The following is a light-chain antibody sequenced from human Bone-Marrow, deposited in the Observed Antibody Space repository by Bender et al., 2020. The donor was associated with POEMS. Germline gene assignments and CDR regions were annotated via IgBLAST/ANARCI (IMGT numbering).Light chain of an antibody. V-gene: IGLV4-69*01. J-gene: IGLJ2*01. CDR2: LNSDCSH. CDR3: QTWGTGIRGV. Sequence: QLVLTQSPSASASLGASVKLTCTLSSGHSSYAIAWHQQQPEKGPRYLMKLNSDCSHTKGDGIPDRFSGSSSGAERYLTISSLQSEDEADYYCQTWGTGIRGVFGGGTKLTVL. CDR1: SGHSSYA.